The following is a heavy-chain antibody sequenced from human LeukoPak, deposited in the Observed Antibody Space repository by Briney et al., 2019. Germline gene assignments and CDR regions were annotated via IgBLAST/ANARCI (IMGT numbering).Heavy chain of an antibody. V-gene: IGHV4-39*07. CDR3: ARVSSAMVQGSAFDI. D-gene: IGHD5-18*01. CDR2: IYYSGST. J-gene: IGHJ3*02. CDR1: GGSISSSSYY. Sequence: SETLSLTCTVSGGSISSSSYYWGWIRQPPGKGLEWIGSIYYSGSTYYNPSLKSRVTISVDTSKNQFSLKLSSVTAADTAVYYCARVSSAMVQGSAFDIWGQGTMVTVSS.